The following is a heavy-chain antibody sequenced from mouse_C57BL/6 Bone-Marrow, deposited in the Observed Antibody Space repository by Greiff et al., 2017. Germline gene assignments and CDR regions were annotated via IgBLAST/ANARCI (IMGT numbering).Heavy chain of an antibody. J-gene: IGHJ2*01. D-gene: IGHD2-12*01. V-gene: IGHV14-4*01. CDR1: GFNIKNDY. CDR2: IDPENGDT. Sequence: VQLQQSGAELVRPGASVKLSCTASGFNIKNDYMHWVKQRPEQGLEWIGWIDPENGDTEYASKFQGKATITADTSSNTAYLQLSSLTSEYTAVYYWTTHYNDYWGQGTTLTVSS. CDR3: TTHYNDY.